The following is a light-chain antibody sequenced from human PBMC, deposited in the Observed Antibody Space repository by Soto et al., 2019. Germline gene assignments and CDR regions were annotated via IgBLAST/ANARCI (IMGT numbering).Light chain of an antibody. CDR2: DAS. CDR1: QSISSW. V-gene: IGKV1-5*01. Sequence: DIQMTQSPSTLSASVGDRVTITCRASQSISSWLAWYQQKPGKAPKLLIYDASSLESGVPSRFSGSGSGTEFTLTISSLQHDDFATYYCQHSGTFCQGTKVDFK. CDR3: QHSGT. J-gene: IGKJ1*01.